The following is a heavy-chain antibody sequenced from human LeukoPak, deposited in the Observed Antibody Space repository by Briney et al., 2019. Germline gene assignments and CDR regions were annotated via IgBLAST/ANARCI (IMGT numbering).Heavy chain of an antibody. CDR3: ASSSGAPGLWDAFDI. J-gene: IGHJ3*02. CDR1: GFTFNTYS. Sequence: PGGSLRLSCEASGFTFNTYSMNWARQAPGKGLEWVSSIDSSGGYMFYADSVKGRFIISRDNAKDSLYLQMNSLRAEDTAVYYCASSSGAPGLWDAFDIWGQGTMVTVSS. V-gene: IGHV3-21*04. CDR2: IDSSGGYM. D-gene: IGHD3-10*01.